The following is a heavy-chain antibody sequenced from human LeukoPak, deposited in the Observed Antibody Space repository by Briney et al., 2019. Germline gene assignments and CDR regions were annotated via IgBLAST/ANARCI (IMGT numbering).Heavy chain of an antibody. J-gene: IGHJ4*02. V-gene: IGHV1-3*01. CDR1: GYSFIGYA. Sequence: VASVKLSCKASGYSFIGYALHWVRQAPGQRPEWVGWVNGGNDKTAYSKKFQGRVTITRDSSASTTYMELSSLRPEDTAVYYCARDFDSSFSFDYWGQGTLVTVSS. CDR3: ARDFDSSFSFDY. CDR2: VNGGNDKT. D-gene: IGHD3-22*01.